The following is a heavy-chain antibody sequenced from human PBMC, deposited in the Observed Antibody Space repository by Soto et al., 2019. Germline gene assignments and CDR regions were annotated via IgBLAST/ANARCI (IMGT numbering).Heavy chain of an antibody. J-gene: IGHJ4*02. Sequence: QVQLVESGGGVVQPGRSLRLYWAASGFTFSSYAMHWVRQAPGKGLEWVAVISYDGSNKYYADSVKGRFTISRDNSKNTLYLQMNSLRAEDTAVYYCAREGLVPAATPWFDYWGQGTLVTVSS. D-gene: IGHD2-2*02. V-gene: IGHV3-30-3*01. CDR1: GFTFSSYA. CDR3: AREGLVPAATPWFDY. CDR2: ISYDGSNK.